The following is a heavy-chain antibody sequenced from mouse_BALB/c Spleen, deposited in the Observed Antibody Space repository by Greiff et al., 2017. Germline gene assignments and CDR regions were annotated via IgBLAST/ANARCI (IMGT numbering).Heavy chain of an antibody. V-gene: IGHV1-63*02. Sequence: QVQLQQSGAELVRPGTSVKISCKASGYTFTNYWLGWVKQRPGHGLEWIGDIYSGGGYTNYNEKFKGKATLTADTSSSTAYMQLSSLTSEDSAVYFCARKGDYGSSYWYFDVWGAGTTVTVSS. CDR1: GYTFTNYW. CDR2: IYSGGGYT. J-gene: IGHJ1*01. D-gene: IGHD1-1*01. CDR3: ARKGDYGSSYWYFDV.